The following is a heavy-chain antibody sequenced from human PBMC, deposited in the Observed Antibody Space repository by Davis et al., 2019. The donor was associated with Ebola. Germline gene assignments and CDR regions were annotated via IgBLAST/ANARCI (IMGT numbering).Heavy chain of an antibody. CDR3: ARVYCSGGSCYLDY. Sequence: GESLKISCAASGFTFSSYWMSWVRQAPGKGLEWVANIKQDGSEKYYVDSVKGRFTISRDNAKNSLYLQMNSLRAEDTAVYYCARVYCSGGSCYLDYWGQGTLVTVSS. V-gene: IGHV3-7*04. CDR1: GFTFSSYW. CDR2: IKQDGSEK. D-gene: IGHD2-15*01. J-gene: IGHJ4*02.